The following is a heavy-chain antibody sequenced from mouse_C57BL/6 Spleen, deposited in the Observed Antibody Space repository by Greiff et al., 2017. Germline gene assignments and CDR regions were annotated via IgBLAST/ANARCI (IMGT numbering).Heavy chain of an antibody. J-gene: IGHJ4*01. CDR1: GFSLTSYG. CDR2: IWRGGST. CDR3: AIAACSYAIDD. Sequence: VKLMESGPGLVQPSQSLSITCTVSGFSLTSYGVHWVRQSPGKGLEWLGVIWRGGSTDYNAAFMSRLSITKDNSKSQVFFKMNSLQDDETSKYDGAIAACSYAIDDWGKGTSVTVSS. V-gene: IGHV2-5*01.